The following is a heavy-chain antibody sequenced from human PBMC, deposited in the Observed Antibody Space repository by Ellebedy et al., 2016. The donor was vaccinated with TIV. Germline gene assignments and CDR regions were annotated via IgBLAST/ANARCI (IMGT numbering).Heavy chain of an antibody. V-gene: IGHV3-33*01. J-gene: IGHJ4*02. D-gene: IGHD1-1*01. Sequence: PGGSLRLSCAASGFTFNNFGMHWVRQAPGKGLEWVAVIWYDGSTKVYADSVKGRFTISRDNSQNTLSLQMNSLRAEDKGIYYCTRDPQYVWNDGGVLWGQGNLVTVSS. CDR1: GFTFNNFG. CDR3: TRDPQYVWNDGGVL. CDR2: IWYDGSTK.